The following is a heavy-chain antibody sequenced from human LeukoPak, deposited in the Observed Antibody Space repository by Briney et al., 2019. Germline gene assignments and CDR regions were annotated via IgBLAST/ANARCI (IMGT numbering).Heavy chain of an antibody. D-gene: IGHD3-3*01. CDR3: TTDLYYDFWSGNDY. V-gene: IGHV3-15*01. CDR1: GFTFSNAW. CDR2: IKSKTDGGTT. Sequence: GGALRLSCAASGFTFSNAWMSWGRQAPGEGLEWVGRIKSKTDGGTTDYAAPVKGRFTISRDDSKNTLYLQTNSLKTEDTAVYYCTTDLYYDFWSGNDYWGQGTLVTVSS. J-gene: IGHJ4*02.